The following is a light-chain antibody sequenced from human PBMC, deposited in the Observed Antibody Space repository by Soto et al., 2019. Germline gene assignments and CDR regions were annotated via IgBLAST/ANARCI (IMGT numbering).Light chain of an antibody. CDR2: GNT. CDR1: WSNIGAGYD. V-gene: IGLV1-40*01. J-gene: IGLJ7*01. CDR3: QSFDASLSDSRV. Sequence: QSVLTQPPSASGSPGQSVTISCTGSWSNIGAGYDVHWYQQVPGTAPKLLIYGNTNRPSGVPDRFSGTRSGTSASLAITGLQPEDEADYYCQSFDASLSDSRVFGSGTQLTVL.